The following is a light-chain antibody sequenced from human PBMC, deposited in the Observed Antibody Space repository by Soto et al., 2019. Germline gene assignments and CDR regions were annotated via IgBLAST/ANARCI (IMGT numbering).Light chain of an antibody. CDR2: GAS. Sequence: EIVSNQSSGTLSLSKGERATLPCRASQSVSNNYLAWYQQKPGQAPRLLIYGASNRATGIPDRFSGSGSGTDFTLTISSLQPEDVAAYYCQKYNSAPLTFGGGTKVDIK. CDR3: QKYNSAPLT. V-gene: IGKV3-20*01. J-gene: IGKJ4*01. CDR1: QSVSNNY.